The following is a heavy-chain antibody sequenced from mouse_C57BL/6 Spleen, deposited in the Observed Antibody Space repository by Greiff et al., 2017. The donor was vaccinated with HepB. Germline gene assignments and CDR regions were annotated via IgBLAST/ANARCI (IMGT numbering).Heavy chain of an antibody. D-gene: IGHD2-1*01. CDR2: MNPKNGGT. V-gene: IGHV1-26*01. CDR1: GYTFTDYY. CDR3: GVYGNYGGVYFDY. Sequence: EVQLQQSGHELVKPGASVKISCKASGYTFTDYYMNWVKQRHGKSLEWIGDMNPKNGGTSYNQKFKGKATLPVDKSSSTAYMALRSLNSEDSAVYYCGVYGNYGGVYFDYWGQGTTLTVSS. J-gene: IGHJ2*01.